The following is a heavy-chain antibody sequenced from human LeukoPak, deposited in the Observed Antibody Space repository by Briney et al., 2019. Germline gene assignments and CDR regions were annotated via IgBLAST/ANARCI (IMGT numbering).Heavy chain of an antibody. CDR2: INPTGTTT. CDR1: GYTFTAYA. J-gene: IGHJ5*02. V-gene: IGHV1-46*01. D-gene: IGHD3-10*01. Sequence: ASVKVSCKASGYTFTAYAMIWVRQAPGQGLAWVGLINPTGTTTLYAQKFQGRVTLTRDMSTSTDYMELRSLKSEDTAVYYCARDNSVGDIAWWFDPWGQGTLVTVSS. CDR3: ARDNSVGDIAWWFDP.